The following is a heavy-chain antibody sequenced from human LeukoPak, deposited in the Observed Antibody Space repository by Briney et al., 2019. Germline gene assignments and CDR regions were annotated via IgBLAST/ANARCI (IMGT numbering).Heavy chain of an antibody. D-gene: IGHD2-2*01. CDR2: ISENKVRT. CDR1: GFTFNRYS. Sequence: GGSLSLSCAVSGFTFNRYSMHWLRQAPGKGLEGVSSISENKVRTDHADSVKGRYTIYKNNCKDTLYLQMNSLRADDTAVYYGAKDKRRRAQYHPALFDPWGQRARVTVSS. J-gene: IGHJ5*02. CDR3: AKDKRRRAQYHPALFDP. V-gene: IGHV3-23*01.